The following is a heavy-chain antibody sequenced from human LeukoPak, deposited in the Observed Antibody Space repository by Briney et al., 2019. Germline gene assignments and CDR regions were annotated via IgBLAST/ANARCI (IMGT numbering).Heavy chain of an antibody. CDR1: GFTFSSYW. J-gene: IGHJ4*02. Sequence: QAGGSLRLSCAASGFTFSSYWMSWVRQAPGKGLEWVANIKQDGSEKYYVDSVKGRFTISRDNAKNSLYLQMNSLRAEDTAVYYCARDLNFDWLLLLDYWGQGTLVTVSS. V-gene: IGHV3-7*01. D-gene: IGHD3-9*01. CDR2: IKQDGSEK. CDR3: ARDLNFDWLLLLDY.